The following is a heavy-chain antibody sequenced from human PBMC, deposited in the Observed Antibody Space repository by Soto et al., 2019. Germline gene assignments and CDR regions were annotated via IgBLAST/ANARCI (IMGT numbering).Heavy chain of an antibody. Sequence: GGSLRLSCAASGFTFSDYYMSWIRQAPGKGLEWVSYISSSGSTIYYADSVKGRFTISRDNAKTSLYLQMNSLRAEDTAVYYCARVRSTYSSSWYNPWGQGTLVTVSS. D-gene: IGHD6-13*01. V-gene: IGHV3-11*01. CDR2: ISSSGSTI. CDR3: ARVRSTYSSSWYNP. J-gene: IGHJ5*02. CDR1: GFTFSDYY.